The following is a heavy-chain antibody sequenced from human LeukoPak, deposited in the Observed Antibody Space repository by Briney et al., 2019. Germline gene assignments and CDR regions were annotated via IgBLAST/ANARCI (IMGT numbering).Heavy chain of an antibody. CDR2: ISGSGGST. CDR1: GFTFNFYA. J-gene: IGHJ4*02. CDR3: AKGSGAVAATLFDY. Sequence: GGSLRLSCAASGFTFNFYAMSWVRQAPGEGLEWVSSISGSGGSTYYADSVKGRFTISRDNSKSTLYLQMNSLRAEDTAVYYCAKGSGAVAATLFDYWGQGTLVTVSS. V-gene: IGHV3-23*01. D-gene: IGHD6-19*01.